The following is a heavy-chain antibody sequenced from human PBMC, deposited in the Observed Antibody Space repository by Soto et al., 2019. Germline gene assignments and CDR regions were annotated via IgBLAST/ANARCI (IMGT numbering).Heavy chain of an antibody. CDR3: ARDPHEFWTSYWFDP. Sequence: GASLKVSCKASHYTFTTYTINWVRQAPGQGLELMGWISAYDGKTTYAEKFQGRVTMTTDTSTSTAYMELRSLRSDDTAIYYCARDPHEFWTSYWFDPWGQGTPVTVSS. CDR1: HYTFTTYT. V-gene: IGHV1-18*04. CDR2: ISAYDGKT. D-gene: IGHD3-3*01. J-gene: IGHJ5*02.